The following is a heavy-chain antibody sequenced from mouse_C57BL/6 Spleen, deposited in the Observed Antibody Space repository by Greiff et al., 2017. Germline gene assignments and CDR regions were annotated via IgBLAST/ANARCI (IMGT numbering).Heavy chain of an antibody. CDR2: ITPSSGYT. D-gene: IGHD2-5*01. CDR1: GYTFTSYT. J-gene: IGHJ2*01. CDR3: ARSAYYSNLDY. Sequence: QVQLQQSGAELARPGASVKMSCKASGYTFTSYTMHWVKQRPGQGLEWIGYITPSSGYTKYNQKFKDKATLTADKSSSTAYMQLSSLTSEDSAVYYCARSAYYSNLDYWGQGTTLTVSS. V-gene: IGHV1-4*01.